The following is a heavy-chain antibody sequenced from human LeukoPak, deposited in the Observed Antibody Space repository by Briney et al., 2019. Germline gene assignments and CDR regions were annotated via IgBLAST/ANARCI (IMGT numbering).Heavy chain of an antibody. J-gene: IGHJ5*02. Sequence: ASVKVSCKASGYTFTGYYMHWVRQAPGQGLEWMGWINPNSGGTNYAQKFQGRVTMTRDTSISTAYMELSRLRSDDTAVYYCAGEELIVVVPAATILTGWFDPWGQGTLVTVSS. D-gene: IGHD2-2*01. CDR3: AGEELIVVVPAATILTGWFDP. V-gene: IGHV1-2*02. CDR2: INPNSGGT. CDR1: GYTFTGYY.